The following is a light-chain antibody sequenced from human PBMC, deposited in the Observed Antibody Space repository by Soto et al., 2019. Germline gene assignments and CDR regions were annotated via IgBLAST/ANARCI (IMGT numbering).Light chain of an antibody. CDR2: EDS. J-gene: IGLJ3*02. V-gene: IGLV2-23*01. Sequence: QSVLTQPASVSGSPEQSITISCTGTSSDVGAYNLVSWYQQHPGKAPRLIIYEDSKRPSGISPRFSGSKSDNTASLTISGLRAEDEAHYHCCSYAGSRTFVFGGGTKL. CDR1: SSDVGAYNL. CDR3: CSYAGSRTFV.